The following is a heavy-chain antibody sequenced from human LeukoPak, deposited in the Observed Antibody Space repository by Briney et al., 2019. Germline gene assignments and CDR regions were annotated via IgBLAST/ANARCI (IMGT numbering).Heavy chain of an antibody. Sequence: GASVTVSCKASGYTFTGYYTHWVRQAPGQGLEWMGWINPNSGGTNYAQKFQGRVTMTRDTSISTAYMELSRLRSDDTAVYYCARVGGSWSRKNWFDPWGQGTLVTVSS. CDR1: GYTFTGYY. CDR3: ARVGGSWSRKNWFDP. D-gene: IGHD6-13*01. CDR2: INPNSGGT. V-gene: IGHV1-2*02. J-gene: IGHJ5*02.